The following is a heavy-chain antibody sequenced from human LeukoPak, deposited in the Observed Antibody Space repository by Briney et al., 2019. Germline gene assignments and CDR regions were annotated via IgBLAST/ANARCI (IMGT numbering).Heavy chain of an antibody. CDR3: ARGPNTSGWYLSLDY. CDR2: IYYSGST. J-gene: IGHJ4*02. Sequence: ASETLSLTCTVSGGSVSSGRHYWSWIRQPPGKGLEWIGYIYYSGSTNYNPSLKSRVTISVDTSKNQFSLKLSSVTAADTAVYYCARGPNTSGWYLSLDYWGQETLVTVSS. CDR1: GGSVSSGRHY. D-gene: IGHD6-19*01. V-gene: IGHV4-61*01.